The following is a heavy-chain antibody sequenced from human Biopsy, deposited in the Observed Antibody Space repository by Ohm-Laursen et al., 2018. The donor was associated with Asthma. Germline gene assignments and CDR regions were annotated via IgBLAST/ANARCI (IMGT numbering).Heavy chain of an antibody. D-gene: IGHD5-24*01. J-gene: IGHJ4*02. Sequence: SQTLSLTCAVSGGSISSGGYSWSWIRRPPGKGLEWIGNIYHSGSTYYNPSLKSRVTISVDRSKNQFSLKLSSVTAADTAVYYCARVKDGYNFDYWGQGTLVTVSS. CDR2: IYHSGST. V-gene: IGHV4-30-2*01. CDR3: ARVKDGYNFDY. CDR1: GGSISSGGYS.